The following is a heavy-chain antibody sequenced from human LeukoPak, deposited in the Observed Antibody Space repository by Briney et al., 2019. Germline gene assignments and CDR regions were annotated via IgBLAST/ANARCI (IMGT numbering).Heavy chain of an antibody. CDR1: SGSLSGYS. J-gene: IGHJ4*02. Sequence: TSETLSLTCGVSSGSLSGYSWGWIRQPPGKGLEWVGEISHSGITNYNASLKSRVTISLKKSESQFSLTLSSVTAADTAVYYCTRQSGMVTPIDYWSQGTLVTVSS. D-gene: IGHD2-21*02. CDR2: ISHSGIT. CDR3: TRQSGMVTPIDY. V-gene: IGHV4-34*01.